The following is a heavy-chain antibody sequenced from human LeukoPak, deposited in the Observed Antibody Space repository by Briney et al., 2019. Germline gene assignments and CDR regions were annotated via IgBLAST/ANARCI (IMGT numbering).Heavy chain of an antibody. CDR1: GFTFSSYA. D-gene: IGHD3-10*01. CDR3: AKDQSTMVRGVVDY. CDR2: ISGSGGST. Sequence: GGSLRLSCVVSGFTFSSYAMSWVRQAPGKGLEWVSAISGSGGSTYYADSVKGRFTISRDNSKNTLYLQMNSLRAEDTAVYYCAKDQSTMVRGVVDYWGQGTLVTVSS. J-gene: IGHJ4*02. V-gene: IGHV3-23*01.